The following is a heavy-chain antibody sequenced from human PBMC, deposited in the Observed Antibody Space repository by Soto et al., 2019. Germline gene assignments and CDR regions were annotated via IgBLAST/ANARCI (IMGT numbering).Heavy chain of an antibody. V-gene: IGHV1-3*01. J-gene: IGHJ4*02. CDR3: ARVRVAALFDY. CDR2: INSGNGNT. Sequence: GSVKVSCKVSGDTFSLYPINWVRQAPGQRLEWMGWINSGNGNTKYSQKFQGRFTITRDTSASTAYMELSSLRAEDTAVYYCARVRVAALFDYWGQGTLVTVSS. CDR1: GDTFSLYP. D-gene: IGHD6-6*01.